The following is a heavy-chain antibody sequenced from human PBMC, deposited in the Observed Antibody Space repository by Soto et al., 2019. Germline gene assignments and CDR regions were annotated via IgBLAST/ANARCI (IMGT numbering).Heavy chain of an antibody. CDR2: IWYDGSNK. CDR3: VRDDPGLGMDY. V-gene: IGHV3-33*01. D-gene: IGHD1-26*01. J-gene: IGHJ6*02. Sequence: GGSLRLSCAASGFTFSSFGMHWVRQAPGKGLEWVAVIWYDGSNKYHGDSVKGRFTVSRDNSKNTLYLQMSSLRAEDTAVYFCVRDDPGLGMDYWGQGTTVTVSS. CDR1: GFTFSSFG.